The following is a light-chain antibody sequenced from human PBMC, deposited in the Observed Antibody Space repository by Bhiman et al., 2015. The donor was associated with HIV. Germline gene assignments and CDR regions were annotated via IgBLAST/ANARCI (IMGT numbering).Light chain of an antibody. V-gene: IGLV2-23*02. CDR3: CSYAGSTTSVI. Sequence: QSALTQPASVSGSPGQSITISCTGTNSDIGGYDYVSWYQQHPGKAPKLMIYDVSKRPSGVSNRFSGSKSGNTASLTISGLQAEDEADYYCCSYAGSTTSVIFGGGTKLTVL. J-gene: IGLJ2*01. CDR1: NSDIGGYDY. CDR2: DVS.